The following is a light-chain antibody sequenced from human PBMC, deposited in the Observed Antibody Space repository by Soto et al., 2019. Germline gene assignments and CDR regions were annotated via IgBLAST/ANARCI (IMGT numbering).Light chain of an antibody. V-gene: IGKV1-39*01. CDR2: AAS. CDR1: QTISNY. J-gene: IGKJ4*01. Sequence: DIQMTQSPSSLSASIGDRVAVTCRASQTISNYLNWYQKIPGKAPKLLIYAASSLQSGVPSRFSGSGSGTDFTLTISSLQPEDFATYFCQQGYSTPLTFGGGTKVE. CDR3: QQGYSTPLT.